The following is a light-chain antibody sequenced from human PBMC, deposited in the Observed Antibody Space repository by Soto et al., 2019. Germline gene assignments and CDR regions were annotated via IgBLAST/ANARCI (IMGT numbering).Light chain of an antibody. CDR1: QNVLYNSNSKNY. V-gene: IGKV4-1*01. Sequence: DFVMTQSPDSLAVSLGERATINCKSSQNVLYNSNSKNYLAWYQQKPGQPPKLLFYWASTRESGVPDRFSASGSGTDFTLPISSLQADDVAVYYCQQYYSPPHTFGQGTKLEIK. J-gene: IGKJ2*01. CDR2: WAS. CDR3: QQYYSPPHT.